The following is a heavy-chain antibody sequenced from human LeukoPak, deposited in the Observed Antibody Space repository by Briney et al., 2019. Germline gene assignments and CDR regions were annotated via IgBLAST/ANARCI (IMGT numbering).Heavy chain of an antibody. CDR2: IIPIFGTA. J-gene: IGHJ3*02. V-gene: IGHV1-69*01. CDR3: ARDGELGSPADAFDI. D-gene: IGHD1-26*01. Sequence: GSSVKVSCKASGGTFSSYAISWVRQAPGQGLEWMGGIIPIFGTANYAQKFQGRVTITADESMSTAYMELSSLRSEDTAVYYCARDGELGSPADAFDIWGQGTMVTVSS. CDR1: GGTFSSYA.